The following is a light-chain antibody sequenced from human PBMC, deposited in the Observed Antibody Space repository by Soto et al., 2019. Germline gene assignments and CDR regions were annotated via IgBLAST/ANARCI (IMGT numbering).Light chain of an antibody. CDR3: CSYAGSYTWV. CDR2: DVT. V-gene: IGLV2-11*01. J-gene: IGLJ3*02. CDR1: SSDVGAYNY. Sequence: QSALTQPRSVSGSPGQSVTISCTGTSSDVGAYNYVSWNQQHPGKVPKLLIYDVTRRPSGVPDRFSGSKSGNTASLTISGLQAEEEADYYCCSYAGSYTWVFGGGTKLTVL.